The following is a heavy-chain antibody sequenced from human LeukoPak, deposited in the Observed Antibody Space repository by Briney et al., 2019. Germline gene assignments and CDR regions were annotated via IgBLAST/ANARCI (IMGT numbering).Heavy chain of an antibody. D-gene: IGHD4-17*01. Sequence: PSETLSLTCTVSGGSISSSSYYWGWIRQPPGKGLEWIGYIYYSGSTNYNPSLKSRVTISVDTSKNQFSLKLSSVTAADTAVYYCARMAGDYGDYVWDDYWGQGTLVTVSS. J-gene: IGHJ4*02. V-gene: IGHV4-61*05. CDR1: GGSISSSSYY. CDR3: ARMAGDYGDYVWDDY. CDR2: IYYSGST.